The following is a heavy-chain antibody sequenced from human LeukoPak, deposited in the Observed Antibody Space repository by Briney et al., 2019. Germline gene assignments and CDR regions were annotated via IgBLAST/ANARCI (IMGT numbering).Heavy chain of an antibody. J-gene: IGHJ4*02. CDR2: ISAYNGNT. CDR1: GYTFTSYG. D-gene: IGHD1-7*01. Sequence: ASVKVSCKASGYTFTSYGISWVRQAPGQGLEWMGWISAYNGNTNYAQKLQGRVTMTTDTSTSTAYMELRSLRSDDTAVYYCARDHPGTTLGALDYWGQGTLVTVSS. CDR3: ARDHPGTTLGALDY. V-gene: IGHV1-18*01.